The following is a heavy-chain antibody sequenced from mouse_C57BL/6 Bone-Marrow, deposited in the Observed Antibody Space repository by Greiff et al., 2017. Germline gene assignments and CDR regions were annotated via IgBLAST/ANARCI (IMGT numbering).Heavy chain of an antibody. J-gene: IGHJ3*01. CDR3: ARREINYYSISPRFAY. D-gene: IGHD1-1*01. CDR2: FYPGGGST. CDR1: GYTFTEYT. V-gene: IGHV1-62-2*01. Sequence: VQLQESGAELVKPGASVKLSCKASGYTFTEYTIHWVKQRSGQGLEWIGWFYPGGGSTKYNEKFKDKATLTADKSSSTVYMALSSLTSEGSAVYFCARREINYYSISPRFAYWGQGTLVTVSA.